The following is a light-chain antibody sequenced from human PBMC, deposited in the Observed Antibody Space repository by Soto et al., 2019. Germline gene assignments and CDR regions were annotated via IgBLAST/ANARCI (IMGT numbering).Light chain of an antibody. CDR2: EVS. Sequence: QSVLTQPASVSGSPGQSITISCTVTSSDVGGYNYVSWYQQHPGKAPKLMIYEVSNRPSGVSNRFSGSKSGNTASLTISGLQAEDEADYYCSSYTSSSLGVFGTGTKVTVL. V-gene: IGLV2-14*01. CDR3: SSYTSSSLGV. J-gene: IGLJ1*01. CDR1: SSDVGGYNY.